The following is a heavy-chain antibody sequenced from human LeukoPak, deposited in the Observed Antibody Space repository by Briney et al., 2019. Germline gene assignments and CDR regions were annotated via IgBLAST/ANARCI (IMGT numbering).Heavy chain of an antibody. CDR3: AREGSYYDSLTGYYFSAFDI. V-gene: IGHV1-2*02. D-gene: IGHD3-9*01. Sequence: ASVKVSCKASGYTFTGNYMHWVRQAPRQGLEWMGWINPDSRATNYAQKFEGRVTLTRDTSISTAYMELSSLRSDDTAVYYCAREGSYYDSLTGYYFSAFDIWGQGTKVTVSS. J-gene: IGHJ3*02. CDR1: GYTFTGNY. CDR2: INPDSRAT.